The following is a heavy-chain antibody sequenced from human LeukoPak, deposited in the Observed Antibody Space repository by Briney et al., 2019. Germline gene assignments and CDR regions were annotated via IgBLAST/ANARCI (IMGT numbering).Heavy chain of an antibody. CDR3: ATGIVATITGVY. D-gene: IGHD5-12*01. CDR1: GYTFTIYY. V-gene: IGHV1-46*01. J-gene: IGHJ4*02. CDR2: INPSGGST. Sequence: ASVKVSFTASGYTFTIYYMHWVRQAPGQGLEWMGIINPSGGSTSYAQKFQGRVTMIRDTSTSTVYMELSSLRSEDTAVYYCATGIVATITGVYWGQGTLVTVSS.